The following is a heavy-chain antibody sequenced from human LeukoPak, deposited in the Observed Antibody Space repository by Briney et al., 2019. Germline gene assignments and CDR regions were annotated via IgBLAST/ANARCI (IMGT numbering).Heavy chain of an antibody. D-gene: IGHD1-26*01. CDR1: GFTFTSYA. V-gene: IGHV3-30*04. CDR3: ARDSHIVGAIDY. J-gene: IGHJ4*02. Sequence: GGSLRLSCTASGFTFTSYAMHWVSQAPGKGLEWVAVISYDASNKYYADSVKGRFTISRDNSKNSLYLQMNSLRAEDTAVYYCARDSHIVGAIDYWGQGTLVTVSS. CDR2: ISYDASNK.